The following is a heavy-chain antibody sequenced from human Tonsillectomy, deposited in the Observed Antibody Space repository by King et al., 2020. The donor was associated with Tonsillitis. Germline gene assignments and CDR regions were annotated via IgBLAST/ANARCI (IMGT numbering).Heavy chain of an antibody. Sequence: VQLVESGAAVRKPGASVTVSCKASGNIFTDSYVHWVRQAPGQRPEWMGWINPDSGATKYAERFQDRVTMTRDTSISTAYMEFRSLTSDDTAVYYCARVGDPLGYCDPDCYPDYWGQGTLVAVSS. CDR1: GNIFTDSY. CDR2: INPDSGAT. D-gene: IGHD2-21*02. V-gene: IGHV1-2*02. CDR3: ARVGDPLGYCDPDCYPDY. J-gene: IGHJ4*02.